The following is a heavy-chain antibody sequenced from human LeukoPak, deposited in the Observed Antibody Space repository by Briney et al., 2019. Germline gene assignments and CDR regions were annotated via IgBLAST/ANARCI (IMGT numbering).Heavy chain of an antibody. CDR3: ARERFLEWLFDY. V-gene: IGHV3-30*04. CDR2: ISYDGSNK. Sequence: GGSLRLSCAASGFTFSSYAMHWVRQAPGKGLEWVAVISYDGSNKYYADSVKGRFTISRDNSKNTLYLQMSSLRADDTAVYYCARERFLEWLFDYWGQGTLVTVSS. D-gene: IGHD3-3*01. CDR1: GFTFSSYA. J-gene: IGHJ4*02.